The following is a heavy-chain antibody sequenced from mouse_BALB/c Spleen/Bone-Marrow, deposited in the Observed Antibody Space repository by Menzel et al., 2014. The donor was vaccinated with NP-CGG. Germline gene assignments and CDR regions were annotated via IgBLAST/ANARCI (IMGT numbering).Heavy chain of an antibody. Sequence: VQLQQSGPELVKPGALVKISCKASGYTFTSYDINWVKQRPGQGLEWIGWIYPGDGSTKYNEKLKGKATLTADKSSSSAFMQVSSLASENSAVYFCARSGDSSGYGFAYWGQGTLVTVSA. J-gene: IGHJ3*01. CDR2: IYPGDGST. V-gene: IGHV1S56*01. D-gene: IGHD3-2*01. CDR3: ARSGDSSGYGFAY. CDR1: GYTFTSYD.